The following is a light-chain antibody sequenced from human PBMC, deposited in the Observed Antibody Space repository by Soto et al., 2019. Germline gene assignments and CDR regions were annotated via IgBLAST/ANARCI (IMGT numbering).Light chain of an antibody. CDR1: STDVGGYNY. CDR2: EVS. CDR3: SSYTGSTLYV. Sequence: QSALAQPASVSGSPGQSITISCTGTSTDVGGYNYVSWYQQHPGKAPKLMIYEVSNRPSGISSRFSGSKSGNTASLTISGLQAEDDADYYCSSYTGSTLYVFGSGTKVTVL. V-gene: IGLV2-14*01. J-gene: IGLJ1*01.